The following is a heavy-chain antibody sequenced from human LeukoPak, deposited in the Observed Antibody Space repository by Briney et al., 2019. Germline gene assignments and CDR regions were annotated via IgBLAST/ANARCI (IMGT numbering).Heavy chain of an antibody. CDR3: ARDGGYCSGGSCVFDY. J-gene: IGHJ4*02. Sequence: SETLSLTCAVYGGSFSGYYWSWIRQPPGKDLEWIGTMSYSGSTYYNPSLKSRVTISVDTSKNQFSLKLSSVTAADTAVYYCARDGGYCSGGSCVFDYWGQGTLVTVSS. D-gene: IGHD2-15*01. CDR1: GGSFSGYY. V-gene: IGHV4-34*01. CDR2: MSYSGST.